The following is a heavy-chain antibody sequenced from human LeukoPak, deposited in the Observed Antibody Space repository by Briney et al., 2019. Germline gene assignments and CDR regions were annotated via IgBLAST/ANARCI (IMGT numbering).Heavy chain of an antibody. CDR3: ARDGYGYNYMDV. D-gene: IGHD5-12*01. Sequence: GGSLRLSCAASGFAVSSNYMSWVRQAPGKGLEWALVIYSDGRTYYADSVKGRFTITRDNSKNTLYLQMNSLRAEDTAVYYCARDGYGYNYMDVWGKGTTVTVSS. V-gene: IGHV3-53*01. CDR2: IYSDGRT. J-gene: IGHJ6*03. CDR1: GFAVSSNY.